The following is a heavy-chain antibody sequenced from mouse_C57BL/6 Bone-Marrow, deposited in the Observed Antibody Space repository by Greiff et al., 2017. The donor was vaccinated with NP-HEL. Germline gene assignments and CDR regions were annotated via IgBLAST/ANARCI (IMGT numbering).Heavy chain of an antibody. J-gene: IGHJ2*01. V-gene: IGHV5-4*01. Sequence: EVHLVESGGGLVKPGGSLKLSCAASGFTFSSYAMSWVRQTPEKRLEWVATISDGGSYTYYPDNVKGRFTISRDNAKNNLYLQMSHLKSEDTAMYYCARNYGSSYGVDYWGQGTTLTVSS. CDR1: GFTFSSYA. CDR3: ARNYGSSYGVDY. D-gene: IGHD1-1*01. CDR2: ISDGGSYT.